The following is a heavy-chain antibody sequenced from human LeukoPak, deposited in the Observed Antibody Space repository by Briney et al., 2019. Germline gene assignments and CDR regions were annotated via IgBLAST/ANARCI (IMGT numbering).Heavy chain of an antibody. Sequence: GGSLRLSCAASGFTFSDYYMSWIRQAPGKGLQWVANIKTDGSETYYVDSVKDRFTISRDNAKNSLYLQMNSLRAEDTAVYYCATYSSLNRREFQFWGQGTLLTVSS. J-gene: IGHJ1*01. CDR3: ATYSSLNRREFQF. CDR1: GFTFSDYY. V-gene: IGHV3-7*01. CDR2: IKTDGSET. D-gene: IGHD3-22*01.